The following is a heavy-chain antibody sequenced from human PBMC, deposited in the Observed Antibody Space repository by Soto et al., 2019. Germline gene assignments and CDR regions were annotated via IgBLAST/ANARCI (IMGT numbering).Heavy chain of an antibody. V-gene: IGHV1-46*01. Sequence: QVQLVQSGAEVKEPGASVKVSCKASGYSFTSYYIHWVRQAPGQGIEWMGIIKPDTDSTSCARKVKGRFTVTKDRSTDIVYMDLSRLTSEDTAIYYCARETNLALTFHYYGVALWGQGTTVTVSS. J-gene: IGHJ6*02. D-gene: IGHD3-10*01. CDR3: ARETNLALTFHYYGVAL. CDR2: IKPDTDST. CDR1: GYSFTSYY.